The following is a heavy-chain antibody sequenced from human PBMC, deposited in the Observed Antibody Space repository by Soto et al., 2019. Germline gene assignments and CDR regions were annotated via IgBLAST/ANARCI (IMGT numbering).Heavy chain of an antibody. CDR1: GGTFSSYA. Sequence: QVQLVQSGAEVKKPGSSVKVSCKASGGTFSSYAISWVRQAPGQGLEWMGGIIPIFGTANYAQKFQGRVTITADESTRTAYMELSSLRSEDTAVYYCARDASYYDSSGYYSGASDWGQGTLVTVSS. CDR2: IIPIFGTA. V-gene: IGHV1-69*12. D-gene: IGHD3-22*01. J-gene: IGHJ4*02. CDR3: ARDASYYDSSGYYSGASD.